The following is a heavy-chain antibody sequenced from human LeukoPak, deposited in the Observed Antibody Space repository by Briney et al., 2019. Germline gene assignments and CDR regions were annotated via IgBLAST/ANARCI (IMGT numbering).Heavy chain of an antibody. D-gene: IGHD4-17*01. V-gene: IGHV3-30*18. Sequence: GGSLRLSCAASGFTFSTYGMHWVRQAPGKGLEWVAVISYDGSNKYYADSVKGRFTISRDNSKNTLCLQMNSLRAEDTAVYYCAKEGMPGDYDAFDIWGQGTMVTVSS. CDR2: ISYDGSNK. CDR1: GFTFSTYG. J-gene: IGHJ3*02. CDR3: AKEGMPGDYDAFDI.